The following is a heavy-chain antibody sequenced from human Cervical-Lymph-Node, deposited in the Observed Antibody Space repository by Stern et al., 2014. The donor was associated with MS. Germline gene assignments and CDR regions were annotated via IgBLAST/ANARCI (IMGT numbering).Heavy chain of an antibody. CDR2: IFPGGSDI. V-gene: IGHV5-51*01. J-gene: IGHJ4*02. CDR1: GYTFTSYW. Sequence: VQLVQSGPEVKRPGESLKISCQASGYTFTSYWNGGVRQMPGKGMEWIAIIFPGGSDIRYSPSFPGQVPISADKSSSTAYLQWNNLKASDTAIYYCARQRYFDYWGQGTLVTVSS. CDR3: ARQRYFDY.